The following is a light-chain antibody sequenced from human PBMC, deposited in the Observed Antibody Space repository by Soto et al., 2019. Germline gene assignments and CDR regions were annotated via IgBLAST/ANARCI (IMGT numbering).Light chain of an antibody. CDR2: EVT. J-gene: IGLJ3*02. V-gene: IGLV2-8*01. CDR1: SSDVGGYNY. Sequence: QSVLTQPPSASGSPGQSVTISCTGASSDVGGYNYVSWCQLHPGKAPKLMIYEVTKRPSGVPDRFSGSKSGNTASLTVSGLQAEDEADYYCSSYAGSNNLVFGGGTKLTVL. CDR3: SSYAGSNNLV.